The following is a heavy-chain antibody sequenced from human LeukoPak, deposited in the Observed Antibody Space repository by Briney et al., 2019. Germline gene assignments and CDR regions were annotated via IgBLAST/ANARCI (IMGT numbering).Heavy chain of an antibody. CDR1: GGSISSSSYY. J-gene: IGHJ4*02. CDR2: IYYSGST. CDR3: ATNLQGVDY. Sequence: SETLSLTCTVYGGSISSSSYYWGWIRQPPGKGLEWIGNIYYSGSTYYNPSLRSRVTISVDTSKNQFSLKLSSVTAADTAVYFCATNLQGVDYWGQGPLVTVSS. V-gene: IGHV4-39*07. D-gene: IGHD3-16*01.